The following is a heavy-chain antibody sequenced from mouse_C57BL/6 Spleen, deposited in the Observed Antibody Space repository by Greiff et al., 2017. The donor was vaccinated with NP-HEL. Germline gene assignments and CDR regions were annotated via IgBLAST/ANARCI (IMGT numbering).Heavy chain of an antibody. CDR2: IRNKANGYTT. CDR3: ARSPSYGLYAMDY. CDR1: GFTFTDYY. Sequence: EVKLMESGGGLVQPGGSLSLSCAASGFTFTDYYMSWVRQPPGKALEWLGFIRNKANGYTTEYSASVKGRFTISRDNSQSILYLQMNALRAEDSATYYCARSPSYGLYAMDYWGQGTSVTVSS. J-gene: IGHJ4*01. V-gene: IGHV7-3*01. D-gene: IGHD2-10*01.